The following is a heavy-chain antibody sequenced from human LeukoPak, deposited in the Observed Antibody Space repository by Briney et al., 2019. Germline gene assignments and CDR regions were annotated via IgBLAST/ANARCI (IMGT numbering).Heavy chain of an antibody. CDR3: TASDHRYCSYTGCHIDF. Sequence: GGSLRLSCAASGFTFSSYWMSWVRQATGKGLEWVSAIDTAGDTYYPGSVKGRFTISRENAKNSLYLQMNSLKTEDTAVYYCTASDHRYCSYTGCHIDFWGQGTLVTVSS. D-gene: IGHD2-2*01. J-gene: IGHJ4*02. CDR1: GFTFSSYW. CDR2: IDTAGDT. V-gene: IGHV3-13*01.